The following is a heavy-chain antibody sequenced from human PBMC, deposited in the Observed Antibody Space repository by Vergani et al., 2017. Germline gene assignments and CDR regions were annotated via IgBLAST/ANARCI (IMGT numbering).Heavy chain of an antibody. J-gene: IGHJ5*01. V-gene: IGHV3-66*01. CDR2: IYSGGST. Sequence: EVQVVETGGGLVQPGGSLRLSCAASGFTVSSNYMSWVRQAPGKGLEWVSVIYSGGSTYYADSVKGRFIISRDNSKNTLYLQMNSLRAEDTGVYYCARARCIETCYMSNWLDSWGQGTLVTVSS. CDR1: GFTVSSNY. CDR3: ARARCIETCYMSNWLDS. D-gene: IGHD3-9*01.